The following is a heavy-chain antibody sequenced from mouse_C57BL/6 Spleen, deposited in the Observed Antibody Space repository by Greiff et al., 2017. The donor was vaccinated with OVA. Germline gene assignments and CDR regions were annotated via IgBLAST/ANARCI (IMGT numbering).Heavy chain of an antibody. D-gene: IGHD1-1*01. V-gene: IGHV5-9*01. CDR2: ISGGGGNT. CDR1: GFTFSSYT. CDR3: ARQPFYGSSPTYAMDY. J-gene: IGHJ4*01. Sequence: EVKLMESGGGLVKPGGSLKLSCAASGFTFSSYTMSWVRQTPEKRLEWVATISGGGGNTYYPDSVKGRFTISRDNAKNTLYLQMSSLRSEDTALYYCARQPFYGSSPTYAMDYWGQGTSDTVSS.